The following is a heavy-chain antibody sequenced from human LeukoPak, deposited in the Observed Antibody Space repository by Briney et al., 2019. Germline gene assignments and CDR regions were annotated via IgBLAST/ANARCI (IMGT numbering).Heavy chain of an antibody. V-gene: IGHV3-21*01. CDR2: ISSSSSYI. J-gene: IGHJ6*03. D-gene: IGHD3-3*01. CDR1: GFTFSSYS. CDR3: VRGSLASGVVVYYYYYLDV. Sequence: LGGSLRLSCAASGFTFSSYSMNWVRQAPGKGLEWVSSISSSSSYIYYADSVKGRFTISRDNAKNSLYLQMNSLRAEDTAVYYCVRGSLASGVVVYYYYYLDVWGKGTTVTVSS.